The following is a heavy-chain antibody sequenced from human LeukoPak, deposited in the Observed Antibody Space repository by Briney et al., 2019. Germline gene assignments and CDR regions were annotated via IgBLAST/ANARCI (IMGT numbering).Heavy chain of an antibody. V-gene: IGHV4-59*12. CDR1: GGSISSYY. CDR2: IYYSGST. Sequence: PSETLSLTCTVSGGSISSYYWSWIRQPPGKGLEWIGYIYYSGSTNYNPSLKSRVTISVDTSKNQFSLKLSSVTAADTAVYYCARVFAGTKSHWGQGTLVTVSS. J-gene: IGHJ4*02. CDR3: ARVFAGTKSH. D-gene: IGHD6-13*01.